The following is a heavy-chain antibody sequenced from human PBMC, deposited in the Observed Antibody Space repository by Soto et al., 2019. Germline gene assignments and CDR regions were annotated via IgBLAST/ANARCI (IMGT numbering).Heavy chain of an antibody. V-gene: IGHV1-69*12. Sequence: QVQLVQSGAEVKKPGSSVKVSCKASGGTFSSYAISWVRQAPGQGLEWMGGIIPIFGTANYAQKFQGRVTITADEPTSTAYMELSSLRSEDTAVYYCAREGSGTTGTNGDAFDIWGQGTMVTVSS. J-gene: IGHJ3*02. CDR2: IIPIFGTA. D-gene: IGHD1-1*01. CDR3: AREGSGTTGTNGDAFDI. CDR1: GGTFSSYA.